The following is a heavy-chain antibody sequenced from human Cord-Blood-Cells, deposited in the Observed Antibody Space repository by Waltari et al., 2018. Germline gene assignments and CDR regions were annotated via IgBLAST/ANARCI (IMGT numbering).Heavy chain of an antibody. D-gene: IGHD3-10*01. V-gene: IGHV4-34*01. J-gene: IGHJ4*02. CDR2: INHSGST. CDR3: ARMGSGSYYNGRIY. Sequence: QVQLQQWGAGLLKPSETLSLTCAVYGGSFSGYYWSWIRQPPGKGLEWIGEINHSGSTNYNPSLKSRVTISVDTSKNQFSLKLSSVTAADTAVYYCARMGSGSYYNGRIYWGQGTLVTVSS. CDR1: GGSFSGYY.